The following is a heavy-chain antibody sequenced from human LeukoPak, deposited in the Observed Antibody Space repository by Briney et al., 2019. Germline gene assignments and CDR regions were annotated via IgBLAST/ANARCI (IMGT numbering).Heavy chain of an antibody. CDR3: ARGRYYGSGRATVGG. D-gene: IGHD3-10*01. CDR2: INHSGST. CDR1: GGSFSGCY. V-gene: IGHV4-34*01. Sequence: SETLSLTCDVYGGSFSGCYWSWIRQPPGKGLEWIGEINHSGSTNYNPSLKSRVTISVDTSKNQFSLKLSSVTAADTAVYYCARGRYYGSGRATVGGWGQGALVTVSS. J-gene: IGHJ4*02.